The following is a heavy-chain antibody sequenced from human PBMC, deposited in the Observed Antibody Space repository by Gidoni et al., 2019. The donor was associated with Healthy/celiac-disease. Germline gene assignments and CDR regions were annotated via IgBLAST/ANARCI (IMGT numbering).Heavy chain of an antibody. J-gene: IGHJ6*03. D-gene: IGHD1-26*01. Sequence: QVQLVQYGAEVKKPGASVKVSCKASGYTFTSYDINWVRQATGQGLEGMGWMNPNSGNPGYAQKFQGRFTMTRNTSISTANMELSTLRSEDTAVYYFARGRGGSYYLYYYYYMDVWGKGTTVTVSS. CDR1: GYTFTSYD. CDR3: ARGRGGSYYLYYYYYMDV. V-gene: IGHV1-8*01. CDR2: MNPNSGNP.